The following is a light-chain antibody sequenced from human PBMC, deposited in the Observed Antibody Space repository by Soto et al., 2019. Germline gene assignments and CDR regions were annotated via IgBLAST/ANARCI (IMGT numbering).Light chain of an antibody. CDR3: AAWDDSLNGYYV. J-gene: IGLJ1*01. CDR1: SSNIGSNT. CDR2: SNN. Sequence: QSALTQPPSASGTPGQRVTISCSGSSSNIGSNTVNWYQQLPGTAPKLLIYSNNQRPSGVPDRFSGSKSGTSASLAISGLQSEDEADYYCAAWDDSLNGYYVFGTGT. V-gene: IGLV1-44*01.